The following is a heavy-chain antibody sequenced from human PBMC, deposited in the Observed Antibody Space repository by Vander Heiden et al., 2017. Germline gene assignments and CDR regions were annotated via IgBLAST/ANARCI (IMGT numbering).Heavy chain of an antibody. Sequence: EVQLVESGGGLVKPGGSLRLSCAASGFTFSSYSMNWVRQAPGKGLEWVSCISSGSSYIYYADSVQGRFTISRDNAKNSLYLQMNSLRAEDTAVYYCARPIGGATRDAFDLWGQGTMVTVSS. D-gene: IGHD1-26*01. J-gene: IGHJ3*01. CDR2: ISSGSSYI. CDR1: GFTFSSYS. V-gene: IGHV3-21*02. CDR3: ARPIGGATRDAFDL.